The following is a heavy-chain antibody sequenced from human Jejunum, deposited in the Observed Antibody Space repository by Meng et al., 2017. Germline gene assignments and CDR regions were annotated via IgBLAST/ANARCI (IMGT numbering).Heavy chain of an antibody. CDR3: ARDQDGAGGTIDH. V-gene: IGHV3-66*02. CDR2: IYSGDRT. Sequence: EVQLVGSGGGLVQPGGSLTLSCAASGFSVRSNYMSWVRQAPGKGLEWVSIIYSGDRTKHADSVKGRFTISRDNSKNTLYLQMSSLRAEDTAVYYCARDQDGAGGTIDHWGQGTLVTVSS. CDR1: GFSVRSNY. J-gene: IGHJ4*02. D-gene: IGHD2-2*01.